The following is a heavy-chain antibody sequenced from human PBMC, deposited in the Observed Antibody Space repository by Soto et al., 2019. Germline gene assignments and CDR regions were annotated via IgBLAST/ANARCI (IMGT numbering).Heavy chain of an antibody. Sequence: SETLSLTCTVSGDSTVNSYWSWIRQAPGKGPEWLGYLSYNGGTNHNPSLQGRATMSVDTAQNQVSLNLNSVTAADTAVYYCERGASCHLVDLWGQGILVTVSS. J-gene: IGHJ5*02. CDR2: LSYNGGT. CDR3: ERGASCHLVDL. V-gene: IGHV4-59*01. CDR1: GDSTVNSY. D-gene: IGHD1-26*01.